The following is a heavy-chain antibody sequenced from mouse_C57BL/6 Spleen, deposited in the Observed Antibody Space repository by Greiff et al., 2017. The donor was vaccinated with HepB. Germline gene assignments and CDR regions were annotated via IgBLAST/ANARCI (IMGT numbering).Heavy chain of an antibody. D-gene: IGHD2-4*01. CDR2: IYPGDGDT. CDR1: GYAFSSSW. J-gene: IGHJ3*01. Sequence: QVQLQQSGPELVKPGASVKISCKASGYAFSSSWMNWVKQRPGKGLEWIGRIYPGDGDTNYNGKFKGKATLTADKSSSTAYMQLSSLTSEDSAVYCCARSGDYDVGFAYWGHRTLVTVSA. V-gene: IGHV1-82*01. CDR3: ARSGDYDVGFAY.